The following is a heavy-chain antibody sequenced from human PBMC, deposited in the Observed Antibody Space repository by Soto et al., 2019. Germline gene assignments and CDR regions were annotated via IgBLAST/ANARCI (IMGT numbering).Heavy chain of an antibody. CDR3: ARGSMAAAGPPYPKFTGDRDYYYGMDV. Sequence: SETLSLTCAVYGGSFSGYYWSWIRQPPGKGLEWIGEINHSGSTNYNPSLKSRVTISVDTSKNQFSLKLSSVTAADTAVYYCARGSMAAAGPPYPKFTGDRDYYYGMDVWGQGTTVTVSS. V-gene: IGHV4-34*01. CDR1: GGSFSGYY. D-gene: IGHD6-13*01. J-gene: IGHJ6*02. CDR2: INHSGST.